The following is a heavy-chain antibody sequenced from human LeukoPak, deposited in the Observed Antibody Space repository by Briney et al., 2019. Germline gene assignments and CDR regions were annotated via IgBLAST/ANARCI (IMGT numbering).Heavy chain of an antibody. V-gene: IGHV4-59*08. CDR2: IYYSGST. CDR3: ARGSGYSYFQH. D-gene: IGHD5-12*01. Sequence: SETLSLTCTVSGGSISSYYWSWIRQPPGKGLEWIGYIYYSGSTNYNPSLKSRVTISVDTSKNQFSLKLSSVTAADTAVYYCARGSGYSYFQHWGQGTLVTVSS. J-gene: IGHJ1*01. CDR1: GGSISSYY.